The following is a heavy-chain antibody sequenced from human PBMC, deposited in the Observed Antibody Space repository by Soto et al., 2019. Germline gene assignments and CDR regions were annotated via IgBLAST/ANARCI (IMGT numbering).Heavy chain of an antibody. CDR3: ARDVDGYNKFDY. J-gene: IGHJ4*02. D-gene: IGHD5-12*01. CDR1: GFTFSGYT. Sequence: GGSLRLSCAASGFTFSGYTMHWVRQAPGKGLEWVAVVSYDGTNGYYADSVKGRFTISRDNSKNTLYLQMNSLRPEDTAVYRCARDVDGYNKFDYWGQGTLVTVSS. V-gene: IGHV3-30-3*01. CDR2: VSYDGTNG.